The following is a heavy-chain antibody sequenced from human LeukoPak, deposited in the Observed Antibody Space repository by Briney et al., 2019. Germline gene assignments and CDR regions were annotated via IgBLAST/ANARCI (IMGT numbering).Heavy chain of an antibody. CDR2: IGTYKGNT. J-gene: IGHJ6*02. CDR1: GYTFTSDG. V-gene: IGHV1-18*01. Sequence: ASVKVSCKTSGYTFTSDGISWVQQAPGQGLEWMGWIGTYKGNTNYAQMFQGRVTMTTDTSTSTAYMELKNLRSDDTAVYYCARTPGMVVVKTFYCMDVWGQGTTVTVSS. CDR3: ARTPGMVVVKTFYCMDV. D-gene: IGHD3-22*01.